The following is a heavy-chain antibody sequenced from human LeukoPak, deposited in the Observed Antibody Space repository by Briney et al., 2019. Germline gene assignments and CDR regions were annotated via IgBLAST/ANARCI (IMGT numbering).Heavy chain of an antibody. CDR1: GFTFSSYA. V-gene: IGHV3-23*01. J-gene: IGHJ4*02. CDR2: ISITGGST. CDR3: ATLDVAAGDWDDDF. Sequence: PGGSLRLSCVASGFTFSSYAMSWVRQAPGKGLEWVSGISITGGSTYYTDSVKGRFTISRDNSKNTLYLQMNSLRVEDTAVYYCATLDVAAGDWDDDFWGQGTLLTVSS. D-gene: IGHD6-13*01.